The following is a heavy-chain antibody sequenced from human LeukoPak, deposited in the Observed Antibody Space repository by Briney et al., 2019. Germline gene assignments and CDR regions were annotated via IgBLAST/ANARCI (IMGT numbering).Heavy chain of an antibody. Sequence: PSETLSLTCTVSGGSISSYYWSWTRQPPGKGLEWIGYIYYSGSTNYNPSLKSRVTISVDTSKNQFSLKLSSVTAADTAVYYCARAYWSYYYDSSGYYNWFDPWGQGTLVTVSS. J-gene: IGHJ5*02. CDR1: GGSISSYY. V-gene: IGHV4-59*01. CDR3: ARAYWSYYYDSSGYYNWFDP. D-gene: IGHD3-22*01. CDR2: IYYSGST.